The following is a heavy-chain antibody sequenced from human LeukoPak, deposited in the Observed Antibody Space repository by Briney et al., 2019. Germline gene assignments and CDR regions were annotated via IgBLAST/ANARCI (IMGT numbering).Heavy chain of an antibody. D-gene: IGHD4-17*01. CDR3: AKRFRYGTLDY. Sequence: GGSLRLSCAASGFTFSSYGMHWVRQAPGKGLEWVAVISYDGSNKYYADSVKGRFTISRDNSKNALYLQMNSLRAEDTAVYYCAKRFRYGTLDYWGQGTLVTVSS. V-gene: IGHV3-30*18. J-gene: IGHJ4*02. CDR1: GFTFSSYG. CDR2: ISYDGSNK.